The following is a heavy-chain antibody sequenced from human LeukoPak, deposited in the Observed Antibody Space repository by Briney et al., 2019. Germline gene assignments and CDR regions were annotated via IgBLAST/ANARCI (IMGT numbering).Heavy chain of an antibody. D-gene: IGHD3-10*01. J-gene: IGHJ6*03. CDR3: ARSRDLWFGELHYYYMDV. CDR1: GYTFTSYG. CDR2: ISAYNGNT. Sequence: GASVKVSCKASGYTFTSYGISWVRQAPGQGLEWMGWISAYNGNTNYAQKLQGRVTMTTDTSTSTAQMELRSLRSDDTAVYYCARSRDLWFGELHYYYMDVWGKGTTVTISS. V-gene: IGHV1-18*01.